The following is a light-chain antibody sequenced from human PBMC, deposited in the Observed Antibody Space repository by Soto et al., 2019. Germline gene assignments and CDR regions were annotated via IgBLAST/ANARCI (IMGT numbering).Light chain of an antibody. CDR2: GAS. CDR1: QSVSNNY. Sequence: EIVLTQSPGTLSLSPGERATRSCRASQSVSNNYLAWYQQKPGQAPRLLIYGASNRATGIPDRFSGSGSGTDFTPTISRLQPEDFAVYYCQQYGSSGTVGQGTKVDIK. J-gene: IGKJ1*01. V-gene: IGKV3-20*01. CDR3: QQYGSSGT.